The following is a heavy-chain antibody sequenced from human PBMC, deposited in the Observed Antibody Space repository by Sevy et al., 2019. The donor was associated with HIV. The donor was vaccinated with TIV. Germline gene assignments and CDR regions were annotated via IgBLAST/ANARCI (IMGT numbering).Heavy chain of an antibody. CDR2: IFSSGST. V-gene: IGHV3-66*02. D-gene: IGHD6-19*01. J-gene: IGHJ4*02. CDR3: VSLFLSYRSGWSYFDY. Sequence: GGSLRLSCAISGFTVNDKYIIWVRQAPGKGLEWVSVIFSSGSTYYADSAEGRFTISRDNSKNTVYLHMSSLRAEDTAVYYCVSLFLSYRSGWSYFDYWGQGTLVTVSS. CDR1: GFTVNDKY.